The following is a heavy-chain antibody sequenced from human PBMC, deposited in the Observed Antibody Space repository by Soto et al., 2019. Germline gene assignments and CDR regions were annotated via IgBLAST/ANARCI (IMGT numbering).Heavy chain of an antibody. J-gene: IGHJ3*02. V-gene: IGHV3-74*01. CDR3: AREGYYDSSGYLGDAFDI. Sequence: GGSLRLSCAASGFTFSSYWMHWVRQAPGKGLVWVSRINSDGSSTSYADSVKGRFTISRDNAKNTLYLQMNSLRAEDTAVYYCAREGYYDSSGYLGDAFDIWGQGTMVTVSS. CDR2: INSDGSST. CDR1: GFTFSSYW. D-gene: IGHD3-22*01.